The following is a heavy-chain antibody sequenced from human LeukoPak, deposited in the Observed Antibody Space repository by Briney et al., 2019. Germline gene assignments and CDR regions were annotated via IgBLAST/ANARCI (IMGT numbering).Heavy chain of an antibody. Sequence: GGSLRLSCAASGFTFSSYTMSWVRQAPGKGLEWVSAISGSGGSTYYADSVKGRFTISRDNSKNTLYLQMNSLRAEDTAVYYCAKGLYSSGWSDFDYWGQGTLVTVSS. CDR3: AKGLYSSGWSDFDY. V-gene: IGHV3-23*01. D-gene: IGHD6-19*01. CDR2: ISGSGGST. CDR1: GFTFSSYT. J-gene: IGHJ4*02.